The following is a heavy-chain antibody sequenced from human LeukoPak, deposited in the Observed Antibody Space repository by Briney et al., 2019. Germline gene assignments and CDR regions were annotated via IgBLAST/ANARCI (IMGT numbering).Heavy chain of an antibody. D-gene: IGHD3-22*01. J-gene: IGHJ4*02. Sequence: GGSLRLSCAASGVSFSDFYMSWIRQAPGKGLEWVSYISSSGSTIYYADSVKGRFTISRDNAKNSLYLQMNSLRAEDTAVYYCARLARSYYDSSGYYYAVYWGQGALVTVSS. V-gene: IGHV3-11*01. CDR1: GVSFSDFY. CDR2: ISSSGSTI. CDR3: ARLARSYYDSSGYYYAVY.